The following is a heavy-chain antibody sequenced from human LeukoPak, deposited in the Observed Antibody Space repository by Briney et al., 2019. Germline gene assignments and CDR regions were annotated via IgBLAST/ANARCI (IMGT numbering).Heavy chain of an antibody. V-gene: IGHV4-39*01. D-gene: IGHD6-19*01. J-gene: IGHJ4*02. Sequence: PSETLSLTCTVSGGSLGSSSYYWGWIRQPPGTGLEWIGSIYYSGSTYYNPSLKSRVTISVDTSKNQFSLKLSSVTAADTAVYYCASSPGVAGTIWGQGTLVTVSS. CDR3: ASSPGVAGTI. CDR1: GGSLGSSSYY. CDR2: IYYSGST.